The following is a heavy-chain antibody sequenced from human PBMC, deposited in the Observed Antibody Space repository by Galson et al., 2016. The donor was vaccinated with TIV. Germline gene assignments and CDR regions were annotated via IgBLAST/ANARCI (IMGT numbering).Heavy chain of an antibody. V-gene: IGHV1-8*01. CDR1: RYTFTSYD. Sequence: SVKVSCKASRYTFTSYDINWVRQATGQGLEWMGWMNPDSGNTGYAQKFQGRVTMTRNISTSTVYMELSGLTYEDTAVYYCATGHRGGGHFYYYYMNAWGTGTTVTVSS. D-gene: IGHD2-15*01. J-gene: IGHJ6*03. CDR3: ATGHRGGGHFYYYYMNA. CDR2: MNPDSGNT.